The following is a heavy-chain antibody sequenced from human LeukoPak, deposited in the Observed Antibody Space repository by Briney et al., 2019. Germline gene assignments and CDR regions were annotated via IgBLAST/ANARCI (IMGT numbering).Heavy chain of an antibody. D-gene: IGHD6-19*01. V-gene: IGHV5-51*01. CDR3: ARQWSSGWSFFDY. Sequence: GESLKISRKGSGYIFATYLIGRVRQMPEKGLEWMGIIYPGDSDTRYSPSFQGQVTISADKSISTAYLQWSSLKASDTAMYYCARQWSSGWSFFDYWGQGTLVTVSS. CDR1: GYIFATYL. J-gene: IGHJ4*02. CDR2: IYPGDSDT.